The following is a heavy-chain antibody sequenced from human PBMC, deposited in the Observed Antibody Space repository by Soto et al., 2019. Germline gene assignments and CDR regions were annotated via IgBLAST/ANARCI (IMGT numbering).Heavy chain of an antibody. Sequence: ASVKVSCNASGYTFTSYGISWVRQAPGQVLEWMGWSSAYNGNTNYAQKLQGRVTMTTDTSTSTAYMELRSLRSDDTAVYYCARDRTTKYYYDSSGANWFDPWGQGTLVTVSS. CDR1: GYTFTSYG. CDR3: ARDRTTKYYYDSSGANWFDP. D-gene: IGHD3-22*01. CDR2: SSAYNGNT. J-gene: IGHJ5*02. V-gene: IGHV1-18*01.